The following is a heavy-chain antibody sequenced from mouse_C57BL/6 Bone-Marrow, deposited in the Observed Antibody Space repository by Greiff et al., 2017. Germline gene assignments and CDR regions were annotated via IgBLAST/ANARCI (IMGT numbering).Heavy chain of an antibody. V-gene: IGHV1-64*01. J-gene: IGHJ4*01. Sequence: QVQLQQPGAELVKPGASVKLSCKASGYTFTSYWMHWVKQRPGQGLEWIGMIHPNSGSTNYNEKFKGKATLTVDKSSSTAYMHLSSLTSGDSAVYYCAGSEYSRARDYWGQGTSVTVSS. D-gene: IGHD3-3*01. CDR2: IHPNSGST. CDR1: GYTFTSYW. CDR3: AGSEYSRARDY.